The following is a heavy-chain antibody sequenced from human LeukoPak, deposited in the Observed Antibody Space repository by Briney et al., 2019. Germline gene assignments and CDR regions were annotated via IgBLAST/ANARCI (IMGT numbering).Heavy chain of an antibody. J-gene: IGHJ4*02. V-gene: IGHV4-38-2*02. CDR3: ARDDIMITFGGVIPFDY. CDR1: GYSISSGYY. Sequence: PSQTLSLTCAVSGYSISSGYYWGWIRQPPGKGLEWIGSIYHSGSTYYNPSLKSRVTISVDTSKNQFSLKLSSVTAADTAVYYCARDDIMITFGGVIPFDYWGQGTLVTVSS. CDR2: IYHSGST. D-gene: IGHD3-16*02.